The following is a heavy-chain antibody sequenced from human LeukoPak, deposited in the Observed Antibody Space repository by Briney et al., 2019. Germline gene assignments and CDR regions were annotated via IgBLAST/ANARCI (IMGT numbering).Heavy chain of an antibody. CDR3: ARSITGTQYYYYYMDV. D-gene: IGHD1-20*01. Sequence: PGGSLRLSCAASGFTFSSYGMHWVRQAPGKGLEWVAFIRYDGSNKYYADSVKGRFTISRDNSKNTLYLQMNSLRAEDTAVYYCARSITGTQYYYYYMDVWGKGTTVTVSS. J-gene: IGHJ6*03. V-gene: IGHV3-30*02. CDR2: IRYDGSNK. CDR1: GFTFSSYG.